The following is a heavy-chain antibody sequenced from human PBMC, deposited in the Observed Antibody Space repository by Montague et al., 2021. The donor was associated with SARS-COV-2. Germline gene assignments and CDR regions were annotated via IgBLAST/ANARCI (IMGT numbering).Heavy chain of an antibody. Sequence: TLSLTCSASGDSLSTDFYYWTWVRQSPGKGLEWIGYVYKSGSTHYNPSLRSRVTMSVDTSKNQFSLKLRSVTAADTAIYYCARQQVTHSLDYWGQGILVTVSS. J-gene: IGHJ4*02. CDR1: GDSLSTDFYY. V-gene: IGHV4-31*03. CDR2: VYKSGST. D-gene: IGHD2-21*02. CDR3: ARQQVTHSLDY.